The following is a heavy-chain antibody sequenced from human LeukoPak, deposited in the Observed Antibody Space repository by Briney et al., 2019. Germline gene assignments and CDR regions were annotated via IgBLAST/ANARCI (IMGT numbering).Heavy chain of an antibody. Sequence: ASVKVSCKASGYTFTSYGISWVRQAPGQGLEWMGWISAYNGNTNYAQKLQGRVTMTRDTSTSTVYMELSSLRSEDTAVYYCARDEGSSGYYDNYFDYWGQGTLVTVSS. D-gene: IGHD3-22*01. J-gene: IGHJ4*02. CDR2: ISAYNGNT. CDR3: ARDEGSSGYYDNYFDY. V-gene: IGHV1-18*01. CDR1: GYTFTSYG.